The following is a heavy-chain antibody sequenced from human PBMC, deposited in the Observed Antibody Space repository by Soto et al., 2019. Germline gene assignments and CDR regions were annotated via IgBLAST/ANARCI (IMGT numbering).Heavy chain of an antibody. D-gene: IGHD4-17*01. Sequence: GGSLRLSCAASGFTFSSYGMHWVRQVPGEGLVWVSRLNSGGTTANYADSVKGRFTISRDNAKNTLYLHMNSLTVEDTALYYCARGGRLEYYMDVWGKGTTVTVSS. CDR2: LNSGGTTA. CDR3: ARGGRLEYYMDV. J-gene: IGHJ6*03. V-gene: IGHV3-74*01. CDR1: GFTFSSYG.